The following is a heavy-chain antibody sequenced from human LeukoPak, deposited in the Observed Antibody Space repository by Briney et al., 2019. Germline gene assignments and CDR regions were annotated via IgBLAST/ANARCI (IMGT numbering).Heavy chain of an antibody. CDR2: ISSSSSYI. D-gene: IGHD3-3*01. CDR3: ARDIKAYDFWSGYSS. J-gene: IGHJ5*02. Sequence: PGGSLRLSCAASGFIFSSYSMKWVRQAPGRGLEWVSSISSSSSYIYYADSVKGRFTISRDNAKNSLYLQMNSLRAEDTAVYYCARDIKAYDFWSGYSSWGQGTLVTVSS. CDR1: GFIFSSYS. V-gene: IGHV3-21*01.